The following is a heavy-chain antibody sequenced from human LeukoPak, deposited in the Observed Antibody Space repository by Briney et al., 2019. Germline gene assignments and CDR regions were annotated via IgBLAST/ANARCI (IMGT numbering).Heavy chain of an antibody. J-gene: IGHJ4*02. D-gene: IGHD6-19*01. V-gene: IGHV1-18*01. CDR3: ARDRSDQRYSSGWYYFDY. CDR1: GYTFTSYG. Sequence: ASVNVSCKASGYTFTSYGMSWVRQAPGQGLEWMGWISAYNGNTNYAQKFQGRVTMTTDTPTSTAYMELRSLRSDDTAVYYGARDRSDQRYSSGWYYFDYWGQGTLVTVSS. CDR2: ISAYNGNT.